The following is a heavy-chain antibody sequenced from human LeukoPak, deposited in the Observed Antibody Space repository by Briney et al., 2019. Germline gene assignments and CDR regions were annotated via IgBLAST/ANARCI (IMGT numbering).Heavy chain of an antibody. CDR3: ARGEMARTIDY. V-gene: IGHV3-7*03. J-gene: IGHJ4*02. D-gene: IGHD5-24*01. CDR2: IKQDGSDK. Sequence: PGGSLRLSCAASGFTFSSFYMTWVRQAPGKGLEWVATIKQDGSDKHYVDSVKGRFIISRDNAKNSLYLHMNSLRAEDTAVYYCARGEMARTIDYWGQGTLVTVSS. CDR1: GFTFSSFY.